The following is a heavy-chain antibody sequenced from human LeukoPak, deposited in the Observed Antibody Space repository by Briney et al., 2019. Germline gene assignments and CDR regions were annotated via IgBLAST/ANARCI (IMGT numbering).Heavy chain of an antibody. Sequence: SGGSLRLSCAASGFTFDDYGMSGVRQAPGKGLEGVAGINWNGGSTGYADAVKGRFTISRDNAKNSLYLQMNSLRAEDTALYYCARGTPGYCTHGVCYRDENWGQGTLVTVSS. CDR1: GFTFDDYG. CDR2: INWNGGST. J-gene: IGHJ4*02. D-gene: IGHD2-8*01. V-gene: IGHV3-20*04. CDR3: ARGTPGYCTHGVCYRDEN.